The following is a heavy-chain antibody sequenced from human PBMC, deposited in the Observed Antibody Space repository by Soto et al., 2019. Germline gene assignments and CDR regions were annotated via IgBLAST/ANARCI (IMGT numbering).Heavy chain of an antibody. V-gene: IGHV3-23*01. Sequence: PGGSLRLSCAASGFTFSNYAMNWVRQAPGKGLERVSAISVSGGSTYYADSVKGRFTISRDNSKNTLYLQMNSLRAEDTAVYYCAKAMATIGVDYWGQGTLVTVSS. CDR1: GFTFSNYA. D-gene: IGHD5-12*01. CDR2: ISVSGGST. J-gene: IGHJ4*02. CDR3: AKAMATIGVDY.